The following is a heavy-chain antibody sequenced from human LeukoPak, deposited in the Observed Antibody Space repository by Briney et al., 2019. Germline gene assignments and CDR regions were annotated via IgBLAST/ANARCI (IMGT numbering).Heavy chain of an antibody. V-gene: IGHV3-30*04. CDR3: AREVAAAVDY. D-gene: IGHD6-13*01. CDR2: ISYDGSNK. J-gene: IGHJ4*02. Sequence: GGSLRLSCAASGFTFSSYAMHWVRQAPGKGLEWVAVISYDGSNKYYADSVKGRFTISRDNSKNTLYLQMNSLRAEDTAVYYCAREVAAAVDYWGQGTLVTVSS. CDR1: GFTFSSYA.